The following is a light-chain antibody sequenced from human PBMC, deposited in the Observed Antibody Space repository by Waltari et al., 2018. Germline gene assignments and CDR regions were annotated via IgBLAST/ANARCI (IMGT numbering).Light chain of an antibody. CDR2: YVS. J-gene: IGLJ3*02. V-gene: IGLV2-14*03. Sequence: QSALTQPASVAGTPGQSTNIPCTGTSRDVEKSNYVPCYQQHPGKPPKLMIYYVSNRPSGVSNRFSGSKSGNTASLTISGLQAEDEADYYCSSYTSSSTWVFGGGTKLTVL. CDR3: SSYTSSSTWV. CDR1: SRDVEKSNY.